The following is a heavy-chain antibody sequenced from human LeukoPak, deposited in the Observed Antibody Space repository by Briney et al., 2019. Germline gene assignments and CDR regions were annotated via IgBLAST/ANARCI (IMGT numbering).Heavy chain of an antibody. CDR1: GGSISSYH. Sequence: SETLSLTCSVSGGSISSYHWSWIRQPAGKGLEWLGRIYTSGSTNYNPSFKSRVTMSVYTSKNQFSLKLSSVTAADTAVYYCARDYRGYDILTGYSYYYYMDVWGKGTTVTVSS. V-gene: IGHV4-4*07. J-gene: IGHJ6*03. CDR3: ARDYRGYDILTGYSYYYYMDV. D-gene: IGHD3-9*01. CDR2: IYTSGST.